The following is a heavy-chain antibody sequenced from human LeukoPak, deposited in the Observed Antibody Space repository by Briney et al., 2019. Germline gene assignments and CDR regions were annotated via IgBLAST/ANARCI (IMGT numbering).Heavy chain of an antibody. CDR2: ISSSSSYI. CDR1: GFTFSSYS. D-gene: IGHD6-13*01. CDR3: ARGPGIAAAGTHWFDP. V-gene: IGHV3-21*01. Sequence: GGSLRLSCAAPGFTFSSYSMNWVRQAPRNGLEWVSSISSSSSYIYYADSVKGRFTISRDNAKNSLYLQMNSLRAEDTAVYYCARGPGIAAAGTHWFDPWGQGTLVTVSS. J-gene: IGHJ5*02.